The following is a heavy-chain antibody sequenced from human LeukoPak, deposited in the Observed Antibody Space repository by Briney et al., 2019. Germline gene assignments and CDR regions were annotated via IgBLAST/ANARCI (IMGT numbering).Heavy chain of an antibody. CDR2: ISGSGGST. J-gene: IGHJ4*02. D-gene: IGHD6-13*01. Sequence: GGSLRLSCVASGFTFSSYWMHWVRQAPGKGLEWVSAISGSGGSTYYADSVKDRFTISRDNSKNTLYLQMNSLRAEDTAVYYCAKDAAAALPDYWGQGTLVTVSS. CDR1: GFTFSSYW. CDR3: AKDAAAALPDY. V-gene: IGHV3-23*01.